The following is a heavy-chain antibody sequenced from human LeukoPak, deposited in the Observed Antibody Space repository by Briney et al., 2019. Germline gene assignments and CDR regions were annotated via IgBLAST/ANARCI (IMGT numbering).Heavy chain of an antibody. Sequence: ASVKVSSKASGYTFTTYGIIWVRQAPGQGLEWMGWISTYNAKTKYAQNLQGRVAMTTDTPTSTVYMELRSLTSDDTAVYYCARDTGSNFFDPWGQGTLVTVAS. CDR2: ISTYNAKT. CDR3: ARDTGSNFFDP. D-gene: IGHD1-26*01. J-gene: IGHJ5*02. V-gene: IGHV1-18*01. CDR1: GYTFTTYG.